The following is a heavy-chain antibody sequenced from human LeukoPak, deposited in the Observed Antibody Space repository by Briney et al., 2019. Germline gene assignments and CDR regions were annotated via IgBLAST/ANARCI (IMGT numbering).Heavy chain of an antibody. J-gene: IGHJ6*03. CDR1: GYTFTSYD. V-gene: IGHV1-8*01. CDR2: MNPNSGNT. D-gene: IGHD1-26*01. CDR3: ARAPEWGKANYYYYMDV. Sequence: ASVKVSCKASGYTFTSYDINWVRQATGQGVEWMGWMNPNSGNTGYAQKFQGRVTMTRNTYISTAYMELSSLRSEDTAVYYCARAPEWGKANYYYYMDVWGKGTTVTVSS.